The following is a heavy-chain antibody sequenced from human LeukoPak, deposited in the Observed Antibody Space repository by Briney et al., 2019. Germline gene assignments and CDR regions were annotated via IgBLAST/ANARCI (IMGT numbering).Heavy chain of an antibody. CDR3: ARGTGTTAYFDY. J-gene: IGHJ4*02. V-gene: IGHV3-11*06. Sequence: GGYLRLSCAASGFTVSASYMNWARQAPGKGLEWVSYISSSSSYTKYGDSEKGRFTISRDNAKNSLYLQVNSLRAEDTAVYYCARGTGTTAYFDYWGQGTLVTVSS. CDR2: ISSSSSYT. D-gene: IGHD1-1*01. CDR1: GFTVSASY.